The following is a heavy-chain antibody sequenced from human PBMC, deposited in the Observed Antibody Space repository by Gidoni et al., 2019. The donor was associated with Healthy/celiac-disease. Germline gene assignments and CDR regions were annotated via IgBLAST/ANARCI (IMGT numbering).Heavy chain of an antibody. D-gene: IGHD2-15*01. CDR2: IYYSGST. Sequence: QLQLQESGPGLVKPSETLSLTCTVSGGSISSSSYYWGWIRQPPGKGLEWIGSIYYSGSTYYNPSLKSRVTISVDTSKNQFSLKLSSVTAADTAVYYCARHLKGNVPGQLLLPSYYYYGMDVWSQGTTVTVSS. CDR3: ARHLKGNVPGQLLLPSYYYYGMDV. V-gene: IGHV4-39*01. CDR1: GGSISSSSYY. J-gene: IGHJ6*02.